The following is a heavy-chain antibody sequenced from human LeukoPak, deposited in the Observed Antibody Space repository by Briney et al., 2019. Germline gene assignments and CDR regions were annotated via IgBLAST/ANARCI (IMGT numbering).Heavy chain of an antibody. D-gene: IGHD1-26*01. CDR3: ARGDAGAIGY. CDR2: ISWDGGST. Sequence: GGSLRLSCAASGFTFSSYGMHWVRQAPGKGLEWVSLISWDGGSTYYADSVKGRFTISRDNSKNSLYLQMNSLRAEDTALYYCARGDAGAIGYWGQGTLVTVSS. J-gene: IGHJ4*02. V-gene: IGHV3-43D*03. CDR1: GFTFSSYG.